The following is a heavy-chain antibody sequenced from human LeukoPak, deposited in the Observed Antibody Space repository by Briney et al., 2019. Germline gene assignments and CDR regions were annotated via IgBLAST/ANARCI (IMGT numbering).Heavy chain of an antibody. J-gene: IGHJ4*02. CDR3: ATRAWYYFDY. Sequence: GSLRLSCAASGFTFSNYAMSWVRQSPGEGLDWIGDINHSGRTNYNPSLKSRVTISVDTSKNQFSLKLSSVTAADTAVYFCATRAWYYFDYWGQGTLVTVSS. CDR2: INHSGRT. V-gene: IGHV4-34*08. CDR1: GFTFSNYA. D-gene: IGHD6-19*01.